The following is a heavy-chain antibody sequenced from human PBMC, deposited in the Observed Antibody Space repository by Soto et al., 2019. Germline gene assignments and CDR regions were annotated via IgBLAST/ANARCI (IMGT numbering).Heavy chain of an antibody. CDR1: GGSMSSHY. CDR2: ISYSGST. Sequence: SETLSLTCTVYGGSMSSHYWTWLRQPPGKGLEWIGYISYSGSTYYNPSLKSRVTISADTSRNQFSLKLSSVIAADTAVYYCARADPDASVGYWGQGTLVTVS. V-gene: IGHV4-59*11. D-gene: IGHD3-16*01. J-gene: IGHJ4*02. CDR3: ARADPDASVGY.